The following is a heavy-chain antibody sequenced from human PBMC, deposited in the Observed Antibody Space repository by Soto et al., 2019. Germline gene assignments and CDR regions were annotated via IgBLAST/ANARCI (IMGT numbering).Heavy chain of an antibody. J-gene: IGHJ6*02. CDR3: AREAYGMDV. CDR2: IYYSGST. V-gene: IGHV4-61*08. Sequence: SETMSLTCTVCGGSVSSSDNYWTWIQQPPGKGLEWIGYIYYSGSTVYNPSLKSRVTISLDTSTNQFSLKLSSVTAADTAVYHRAREAYGMDVRGQGTTVTVSS. CDR1: GGSVSSSDNY.